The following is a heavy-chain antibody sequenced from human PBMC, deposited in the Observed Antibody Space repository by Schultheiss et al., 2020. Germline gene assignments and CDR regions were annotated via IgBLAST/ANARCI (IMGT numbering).Heavy chain of an antibody. CDR2: VSASGGST. CDR1: GFTFSSYS. D-gene: IGHD3-22*01. Sequence: GGSLRLSCAASGFTFSSYSMNWVRQAPGKGLVWVSTVSASGGSTYYADSVKGRFTISRDNAKNSLYLQMNSLRAEDTAVYYCARSPYYYDSSGYYEFDYWGQGTLVTVSS. J-gene: IGHJ4*02. CDR3: ARSPYYYDSSGYYEFDY. V-gene: IGHV3-21*01.